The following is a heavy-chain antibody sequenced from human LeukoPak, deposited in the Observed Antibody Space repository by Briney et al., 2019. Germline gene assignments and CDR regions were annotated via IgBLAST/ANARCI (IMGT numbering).Heavy chain of an antibody. CDR1: GFTFSSYW. V-gene: IGHV3-74*01. CDR3: ARADCSGGSCYSLFGY. D-gene: IGHD2-15*01. J-gene: IGHJ4*02. CDR2: TNSDGSST. Sequence: GGSLRLSCAASGFTFSSYWIHWVRQAPGKGLVWVSRTNSDGSSTTYADSVKGRFTISRDNAKNSLYLRMDSLRAEDTAVYYCARADCSGGSCYSLFGYWGQGTLVTVSS.